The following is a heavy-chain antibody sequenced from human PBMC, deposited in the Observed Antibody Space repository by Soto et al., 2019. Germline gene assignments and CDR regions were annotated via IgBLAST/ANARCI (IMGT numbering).Heavy chain of an antibody. Sequence: SETLSLTCAVYGGSFSGYYWSWIRQPPGKGLEWMGEINHSGSTNYNPSLKSRVTISVDTSKNQFSLKLSSVTAADTAVYYCARGRGVAARPRWFDPWGQGTLVTVSS. CDR1: GGSFSGYY. CDR3: ARGRGVAARPRWFDP. CDR2: INHSGST. D-gene: IGHD6-6*01. V-gene: IGHV4-34*01. J-gene: IGHJ5*02.